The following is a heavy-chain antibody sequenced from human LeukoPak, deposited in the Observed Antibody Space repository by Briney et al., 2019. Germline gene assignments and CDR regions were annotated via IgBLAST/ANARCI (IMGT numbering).Heavy chain of an antibody. CDR3: VASTGYDTFDY. J-gene: IGHJ4*02. CDR2: IGGSGVTT. D-gene: IGHD5-12*01. V-gene: IGHV3-23*01. CDR1: GFTFGSYA. Sequence: PGGSLRLSCAASGFTFGSYAMSWVRQAPGKGLEWVSSIGGSGVTTYYADSVKGRFTISRDNSKNTLYLQMNSLRVEDTAVYYCVASTGYDTFDYWGQGTLVTVSS.